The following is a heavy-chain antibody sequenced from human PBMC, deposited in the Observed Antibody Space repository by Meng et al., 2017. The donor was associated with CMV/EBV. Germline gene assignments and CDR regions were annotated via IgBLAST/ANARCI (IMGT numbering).Heavy chain of an antibody. CDR3: ARTGYNTYYYYYYGMDV. V-gene: IGHV4-34*01. D-gene: IGHD5-12*01. Sequence: AGSLRLSCAVYGGSFSGYYWCWIRQPPGKGLEWIGEINHSGSSNYNPSLKSRVTISVDTYKNQFSLKLSSVTAADTAVYYCARTGYNTYYYYYYGMDVWGQGTTVTVSS. J-gene: IGHJ6*02. CDR2: INHSGSS. CDR1: GGSFSGYY.